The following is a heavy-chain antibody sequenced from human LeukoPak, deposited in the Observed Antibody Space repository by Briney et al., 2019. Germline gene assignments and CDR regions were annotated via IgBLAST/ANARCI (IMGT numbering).Heavy chain of an antibody. V-gene: IGHV3-48*03. J-gene: IGHJ6*04. CDR1: GFTFSSYE. CDR2: ISSSSRSI. D-gene: IGHD3-10*02. CDR3: AEIGITMIGGV. Sequence: GGSLRLSCAASGFTFSSYEMNWVRQAPGKGLEWVSYISSSSRSIYYADSVKGRFTISRDNAKNSLYLQMNSLRAEDTAVYYCAEIGITMIGGVWGKGTTVTISS.